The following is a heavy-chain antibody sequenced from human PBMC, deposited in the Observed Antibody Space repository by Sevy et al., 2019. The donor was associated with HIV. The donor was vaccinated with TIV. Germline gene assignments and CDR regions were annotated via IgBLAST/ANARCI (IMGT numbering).Heavy chain of an antibody. V-gene: IGHV3-23*01. Sequence: GGSLRLSCAASGFTFSMYAMSWVRQAPGKGLEWVSGITGSGTGSAGSGGSTHYADSVKGRFTVSRDNSKNTLYLQMNSLRAEETAVYYCAIFYSYGSGTDYNGMDVWGQGTTVTVSS. CDR2: ITGSGTGSAGSGGST. D-gene: IGHD3-10*01. CDR3: AIFYSYGSGTDYNGMDV. J-gene: IGHJ6*02. CDR1: GFTFSMYA.